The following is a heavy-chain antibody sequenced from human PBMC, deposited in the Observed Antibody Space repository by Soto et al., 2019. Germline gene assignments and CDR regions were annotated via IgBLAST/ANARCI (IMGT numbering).Heavy chain of an antibody. D-gene: IGHD4-17*01. V-gene: IGHV2-5*02. CDR2: IYWGDDK. J-gene: IGHJ4*02. CDR3: AHTYDGDYGGGYFDY. Sequence: QITLKESGPTLVKPTQPLTLTCTFSGFSLSTSGMGVGWIRQPPGKALEWLALIYWGDDKRYSASLKSSLTITKDTSKNQVVLTMTNMDPVDTATYYCAHTYDGDYGGGYFDYWGQGTLVTVSS. CDR1: GFSLSTSGMG.